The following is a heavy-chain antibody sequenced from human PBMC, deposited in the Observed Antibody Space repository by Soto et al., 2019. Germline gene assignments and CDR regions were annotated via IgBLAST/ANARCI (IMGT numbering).Heavy chain of an antibody. CDR3: ARGRAGSGPDL. Sequence: SQTLLLTCAISGDSFSSKTPAWNWIRSSPSRGLEWLGRTYYGSNWRHDYAVSVKSRITVNPDTSKNHLSLQLNSVTPDDTAVYYCARGRAGSGPDLWGQGRLLTSSS. J-gene: IGHJ5*02. D-gene: IGHD1-26*01. CDR1: GDSFSSKTPA. CDR2: TYYGSNWRH. V-gene: IGHV6-1*01.